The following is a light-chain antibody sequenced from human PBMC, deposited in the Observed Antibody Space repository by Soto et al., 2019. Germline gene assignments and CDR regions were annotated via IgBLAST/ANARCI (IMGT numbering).Light chain of an antibody. CDR2: DVS. V-gene: IGLV2-14*01. Sequence: QSALTQPASVSGSPGQSITISCTGTSSDIGDYNYVSWYQQYPGKVPKLVIYDVSHWPSGVSNRFSGSKSGNTASLTISGLQAEDEADYYCSSSTTTTSLVVFGGGTKLTVL. CDR1: SSDIGDYNY. CDR3: SSSTTTTSLVV. J-gene: IGLJ3*02.